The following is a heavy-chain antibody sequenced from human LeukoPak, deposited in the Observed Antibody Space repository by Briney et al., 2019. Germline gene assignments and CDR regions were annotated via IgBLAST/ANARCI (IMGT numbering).Heavy chain of an antibody. CDR3: ARDGSGTYYSFYNWFDP. D-gene: IGHD3-10*01. CDR1: GYIFTSYY. Sequence: GASVKVPCKASGYIFTSYYIHWVRQAPGQGLEWMGVINPSGDTTTYAQKFQGRVTMTRDMSTSTVYMELSSLRSEDTAVYYCARDGSGTYYSFYNWFDPWGQGTLVTVSS. V-gene: IGHV1-46*01. J-gene: IGHJ5*02. CDR2: INPSGDTT.